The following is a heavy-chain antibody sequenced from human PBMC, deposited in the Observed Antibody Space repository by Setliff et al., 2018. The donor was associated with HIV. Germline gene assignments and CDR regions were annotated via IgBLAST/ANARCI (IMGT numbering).Heavy chain of an antibody. Sequence: PSGTLSLTCTVSGGSISSGFYYWNWISQHPGKGLEWIGYIYYSGSTYYNPSLKSRVTISVDTSKNQFSLKLSSVTAADTAVYYCATHRGYYYGSGNYQNWYFDLWGRGTLVTVSS. D-gene: IGHD3-10*01. J-gene: IGHJ2*01. CDR1: GGSISSGFYY. V-gene: IGHV4-31*03. CDR3: ATHRGYYYGSGNYQNWYFDL. CDR2: IYYSGST.